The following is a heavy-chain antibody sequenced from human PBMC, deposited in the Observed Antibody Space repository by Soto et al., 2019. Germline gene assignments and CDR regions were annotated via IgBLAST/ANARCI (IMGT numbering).Heavy chain of an antibody. CDR1: GLSFNIYW. V-gene: IGHV3-74*01. CDR2: INSDGSHT. CDR3: AGGMAGLDV. Sequence: DVQLVESGGGVVQPGGSLRLSCAASGLSFNIYWMHWVRQVPGMGLVWLARINSDGSHTIYVDSVKGRFTISRDNAKNTVFLQMDSLRDEDTGVYYCAGGMAGLDVWGQGTTVTVSS. J-gene: IGHJ6*02.